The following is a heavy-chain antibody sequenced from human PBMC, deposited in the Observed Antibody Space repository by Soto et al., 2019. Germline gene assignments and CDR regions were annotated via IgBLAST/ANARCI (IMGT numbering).Heavy chain of an antibody. Sequence: PSETLSLTCTVSGGSISSYYWSWIRQPPGKGLEWIGYIYYSGSTNYNPSLKSRVTISVDTSKNQFSLKLSSVTAADTAVYYCARVHSSSYYYFDYWGQGTLVTVSS. CDR1: GGSISSYY. CDR3: ARVHSSSYYYFDY. CDR2: IYYSGST. V-gene: IGHV4-59*01. J-gene: IGHJ4*02. D-gene: IGHD6-13*01.